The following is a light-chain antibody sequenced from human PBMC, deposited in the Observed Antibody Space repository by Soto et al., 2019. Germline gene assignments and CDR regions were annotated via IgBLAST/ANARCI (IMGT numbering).Light chain of an antibody. Sequence: QSALTQPGSVSGSPGQSITISCTGTSSDVGGYNYVSWYQQHPGKAPKLMIYEVSNRPSGVSNRFSGSKSGNTASLTISGLQAEDEADYYCSSYTSSSTSPYVFGTGTKVTVL. CDR1: SSDVGGYNY. V-gene: IGLV2-14*01. J-gene: IGLJ1*01. CDR2: EVS. CDR3: SSYTSSSTSPYV.